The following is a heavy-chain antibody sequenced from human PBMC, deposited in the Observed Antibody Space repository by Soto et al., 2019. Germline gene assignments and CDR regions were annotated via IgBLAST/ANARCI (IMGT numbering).Heavy chain of an antibody. CDR2: IYHSGAT. D-gene: IGHD1-26*01. CDR1: GDSISRDDYS. CDR3: AREMSYYFDS. J-gene: IGHJ5*01. V-gene: IGHV4-30-2*01. Sequence: VQLQESGSGLVKPSQTLVLTCTVSGDSISRDDYSWSWLRQPSGKGLEWIGYIYHSGATYYNPSLKSRVTTSVDKSKNQFSLRLASVTAADTAVYYWAREMSYYFDSWGHGTLVTVSS.